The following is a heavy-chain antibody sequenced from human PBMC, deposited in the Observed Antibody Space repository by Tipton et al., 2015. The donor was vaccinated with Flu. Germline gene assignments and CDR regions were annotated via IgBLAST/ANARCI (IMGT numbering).Heavy chain of an antibody. CDR1: GGSGGSISSYF. Sequence: TLSLPCTVSGGSGGSISSYFWNWIRQPPGKGLEWIGYIYYSGSTNYNPSLKSRVTISVDTSKNRFSLKLTSVTAADTAVYYCARSSVTYGSRLLDYWGQGTLVTVSS. J-gene: IGHJ4*02. V-gene: IGHV4-59*01. CDR2: IYYSGST. D-gene: IGHD3-10*01. CDR3: ARSSVTYGSRLLDY.